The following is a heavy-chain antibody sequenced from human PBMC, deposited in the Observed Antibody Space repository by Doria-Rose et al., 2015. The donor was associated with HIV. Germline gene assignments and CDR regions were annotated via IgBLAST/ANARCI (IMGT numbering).Heavy chain of an antibody. CDR2: IFSDDER. V-gene: IGHV2-26*01. CDR3: ARVKSSRWYHKYYFDF. CDR1: GVSLSSPGMG. D-gene: IGHD6-13*01. Sequence: VTLKESGPVLVKPTETLTLTCTVSGVSLSSPGMGVGWIRQPPGKALEWLANIFSDDERSYKTSLKSRLTISRGTSKSQVVLTMTDTDPVDTATYYCARVKSSRWYHKYYFDFWGQGTLVIVSA. J-gene: IGHJ4*02.